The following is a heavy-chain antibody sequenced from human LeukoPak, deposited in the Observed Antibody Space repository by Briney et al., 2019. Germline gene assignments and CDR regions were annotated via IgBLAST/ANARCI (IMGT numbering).Heavy chain of an antibody. D-gene: IGHD5-12*01. CDR1: GGSFSGYY. Sequence: PSETLSLTCADYGGSFSGYYWIWIRQPPGKGLEWIGEINHSGSTNYNPSLKRRVTISVDTSKNQFSLKLSSVTAADTAVYYCATASGYDSPGRDSDAFDIWGQGTMVTVSS. CDR2: INHSGST. J-gene: IGHJ3*02. CDR3: ATASGYDSPGRDSDAFDI. V-gene: IGHV4-34*01.